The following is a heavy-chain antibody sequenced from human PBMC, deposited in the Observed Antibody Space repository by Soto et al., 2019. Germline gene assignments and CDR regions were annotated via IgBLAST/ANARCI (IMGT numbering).Heavy chain of an antibody. CDR1: GFTFSSYG. CDR2: IWYDGSNK. D-gene: IGHD2-2*01. CDR3: ARGEYCSSTSCSYLGDY. J-gene: IGHJ4*02. Sequence: QVQLVESGGGVVQPGRSLRLSCAASGFTFSSYGMHWVRQAPGKGLEWVAVIWYDGSNKYYADSVKGRFTISRDNSKNTLYLQMNSLRAEDTAVYYCARGEYCSSTSCSYLGDYWGQGTLVTVSS. V-gene: IGHV3-33*01.